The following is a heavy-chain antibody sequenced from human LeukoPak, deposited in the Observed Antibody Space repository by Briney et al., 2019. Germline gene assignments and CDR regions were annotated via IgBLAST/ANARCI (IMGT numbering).Heavy chain of an antibody. D-gene: IGHD6-13*01. CDR1: GGSFSGYY. V-gene: IGHV4-34*01. J-gene: IGHJ4*02. CDR3: ARGRSSSWYGPFDY. Sequence: SETLSLTCAVYGGSFSGYYWSWIRQPPGKGLEWIGEINHSGSTNYNPFLKSRVTISVDTSKNQFSLKLSSVTAADTAVYYCARGRSSSWYGPFDYWGQGTLVTVSS. CDR2: INHSGST.